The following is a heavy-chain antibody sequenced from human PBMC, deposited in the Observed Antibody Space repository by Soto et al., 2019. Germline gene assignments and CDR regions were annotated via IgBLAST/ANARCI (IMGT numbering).Heavy chain of an antibody. CDR1: GFTFSSYW. CDR3: ARGPLVRYFDY. CDR2: IKQDGSEK. V-gene: IGHV3-7*04. Sequence: EVQLVESGGGLVQPGGSLRLSCAASGFTFSSYWMSWVRQAPGKGLEWVANIKQDGSEKYYVDSVKGRFTISRDNAKNSLYLQMNSLRAEDTVVHYCARGPLVRYFDYWGQGTLVTVSS. D-gene: IGHD6-13*01. J-gene: IGHJ4*02.